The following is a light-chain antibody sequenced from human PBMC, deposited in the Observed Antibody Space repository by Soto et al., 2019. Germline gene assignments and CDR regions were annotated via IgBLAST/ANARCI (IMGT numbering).Light chain of an antibody. CDR2: GAS. CDR3: QQYNNWPPT. V-gene: IGKV3-15*01. Sequence: EIVMTQSPATLSVSPGERATLSCRASQSVSSNLAWYQQKPGQAPRLLIYGASTRATGIPARFSGSGSGTEFTLTISSLQSEDVAVYYSQQYNNWPPTFGQGTRLEIK. CDR1: QSVSSN. J-gene: IGKJ5*01.